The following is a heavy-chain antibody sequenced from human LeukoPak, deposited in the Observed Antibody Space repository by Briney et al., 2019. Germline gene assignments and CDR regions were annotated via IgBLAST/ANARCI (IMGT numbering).Heavy chain of an antibody. CDR3: ARGGAAADYSDY. J-gene: IGHJ4*02. CDR1: GGTFSSYA. Sequence: SVKVSCKASGGTFSSYAISWVRQAPGQGLEWMGGIIPIFGTANYAQKLQGRVTITADESTSTAYMELSSLRSEDSAVYYCARGGAAADYSDYWGQGTLVTVSS. CDR2: IIPIFGTA. D-gene: IGHD6-13*01. V-gene: IGHV1-69*01.